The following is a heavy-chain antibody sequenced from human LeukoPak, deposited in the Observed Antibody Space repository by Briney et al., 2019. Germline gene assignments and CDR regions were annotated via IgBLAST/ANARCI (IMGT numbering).Heavy chain of an antibody. CDR2: INSDGRST. CDR1: GFTFSSYW. Sequence: GGSLRLSCAASGFTFSSYWMHWVRQAPGKGLVWVSRINSDGRSTRYADSVKGRFTIPRYNAKNTLDLQMNSLRAEDTAVYYCARVPGGQYDLWSGYSERFDYWGQGTLVTVSS. J-gene: IGHJ4*02. D-gene: IGHD3-3*01. V-gene: IGHV3-74*01. CDR3: ARVPGGQYDLWSGYSERFDY.